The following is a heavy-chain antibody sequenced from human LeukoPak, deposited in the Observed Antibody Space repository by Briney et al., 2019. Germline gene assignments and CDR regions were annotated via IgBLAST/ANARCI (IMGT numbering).Heavy chain of an antibody. CDR2: IYTTGST. CDR3: ASNYYDSSGYSVTDAFDI. J-gene: IGHJ3*02. Sequence: SETLSLTCTVSGDSVSSYYWSWIRQPAGKGLEWIGRIYTTGSTNYNPSLKSRVTMSVDTSKNQFSLKLSSVTAADTAVYYCASNYYDSSGYSVTDAFDIWGQGTMVTVSS. V-gene: IGHV4-4*07. D-gene: IGHD3-22*01. CDR1: GDSVSSYY.